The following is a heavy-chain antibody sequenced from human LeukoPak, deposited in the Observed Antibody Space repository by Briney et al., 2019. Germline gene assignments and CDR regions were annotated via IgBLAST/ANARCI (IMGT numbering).Heavy chain of an antibody. J-gene: IGHJ4*02. D-gene: IGHD1-26*01. CDR2: INPSGGST. CDR1: GYTFTSYY. Sequence: GASVKVSCKASGYTFTSYYMHWVRQAPGQGLERMGIINPSGGSTSYAQKFQGRVTMTGDTSTSTVYMELSSLRSEDTAVYYCARVHSGSYFDYWGQGTLVTVSS. CDR3: ARVHSGSYFDY. V-gene: IGHV1-46*01.